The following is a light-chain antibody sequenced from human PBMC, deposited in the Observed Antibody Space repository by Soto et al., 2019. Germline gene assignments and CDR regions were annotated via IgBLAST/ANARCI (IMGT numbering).Light chain of an antibody. J-gene: IGKJ4*01. CDR3: QQANSFPLT. V-gene: IGKV3-11*01. CDR1: ENVRTF. Sequence: EVVLTQSPATLSLSPGERATLSCRASENVRTFVDWYQQKPGQAPRLLIYGASNRATGIPARFSGSGSGTDFTLTISDLEPEDFATYYCQQANSFPLTFGGGTKVEIK. CDR2: GAS.